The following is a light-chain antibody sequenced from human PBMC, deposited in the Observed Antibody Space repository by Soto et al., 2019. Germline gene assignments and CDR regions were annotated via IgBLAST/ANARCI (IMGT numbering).Light chain of an antibody. Sequence: EIVMTQSPAPLSVSPVDGATLSCRASQSVDSNLAWYQQKPGQTPRLLMYGASTRPTGIPARFSGSGSGTEFTLTISSLEPEDVTVYYCQHRSNWPRTLGQGTKVDIK. CDR3: QHRSNWPRT. J-gene: IGKJ1*01. V-gene: IGKV3D-15*01. CDR2: GAS. CDR1: QSVDSN.